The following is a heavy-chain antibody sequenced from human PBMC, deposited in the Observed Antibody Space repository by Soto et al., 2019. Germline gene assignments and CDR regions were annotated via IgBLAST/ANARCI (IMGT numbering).Heavy chain of an antibody. CDR3: ATYRKFFQI. Sequence: QLQLQESGSGLVKPSQTLSLTCAVSGGYFSGGYYSWSWIRQPPGKGLEWIGFIYNSGSTYYNSSLKSRVTISVDRSKNHFFLNLTSVTAADTAVYYCATYRKFFQIWGQGTKVTVSS. CDR1: GGYFSGGYYS. J-gene: IGHJ3*02. CDR2: IYNSGST. V-gene: IGHV4-30-2*01.